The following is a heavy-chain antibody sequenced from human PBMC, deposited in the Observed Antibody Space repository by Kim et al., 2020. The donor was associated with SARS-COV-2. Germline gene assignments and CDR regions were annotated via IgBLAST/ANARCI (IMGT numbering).Heavy chain of an antibody. CDR1: GFTFGDYM. CDR2: ISWDSRDT. J-gene: IGHJ4*02. CDR3: AKDKANWGGFDY. V-gene: IGHV3-43*01. Sequence: GGSLRLSCAASGFTFGDYMMHWVRQVPGKGLEWVSLISWDSRDTNYVDSVKGRFTISRDNSKYSLYLQMNSLRTEDTAFYYCAKDKANWGGFDYWGQGAL. D-gene: IGHD7-27*01.